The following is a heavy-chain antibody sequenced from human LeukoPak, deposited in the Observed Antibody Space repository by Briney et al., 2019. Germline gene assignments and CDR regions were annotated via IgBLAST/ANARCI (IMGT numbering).Heavy chain of an antibody. D-gene: IGHD3-22*01. CDR1: GYTFTSYD. CDR2: ISANNGNT. Sequence: ASVKVSCKASGYTFTSYDISWVRQAPGQGLEWMGWISANNGNTNYAQKLQGRVTMTTDTSTSTAYMELRSLRSDDTAVYYCARDLRYYYDSSGYSVSWFDPWGQGALVTVSS. J-gene: IGHJ5*02. V-gene: IGHV1-18*01. CDR3: ARDLRYYYDSSGYSVSWFDP.